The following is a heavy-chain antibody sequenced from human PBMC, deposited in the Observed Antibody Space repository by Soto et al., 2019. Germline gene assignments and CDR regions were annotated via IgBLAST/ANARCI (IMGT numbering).Heavy chain of an antibody. J-gene: IGHJ4*02. Sequence: ASVKVSCKASGYTFTSYYMHWVRQAPGQGLEWMGIINPSGGSTSYAQKFQGRVTMTRDTSTSTVYMELSSLRSEDTAVYYCAAAAAPTKIFDYWGQGTLVTVSS. CDR3: AAAAAPTKIFDY. CDR1: GYTFTSYY. V-gene: IGHV1-46*01. D-gene: IGHD6-13*01. CDR2: INPSGGST.